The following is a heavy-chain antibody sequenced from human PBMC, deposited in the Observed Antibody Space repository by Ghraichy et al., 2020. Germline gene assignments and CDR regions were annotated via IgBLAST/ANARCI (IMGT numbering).Heavy chain of an antibody. V-gene: IGHV4-38-2*01. D-gene: IGHD1-26*01. J-gene: IGHJ4*02. Sequence: SETLSLTCVVSGYSITSGSDWGWIRQPPGKGLEWIGTVYHTETTYYNPSLKSRVTVSLDASQNHFSLTLDFVTAADTAVYYCPKADSGSRLRYDSWGQGTLVTGSS. CDR3: PKADSGSRLRYDS. CDR2: VYHTETT. CDR1: GYSITSGSD.